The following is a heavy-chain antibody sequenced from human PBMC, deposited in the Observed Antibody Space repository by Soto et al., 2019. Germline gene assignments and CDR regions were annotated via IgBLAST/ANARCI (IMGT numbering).Heavy chain of an antibody. CDR1: GGAISIGDYY. CDR3: ARYNTRSGYYEGWFDP. D-gene: IGHD3-22*01. Sequence: SETLSLTCTVSGGAISIGDYYLSWIRQPPGKGLEWIGYIYYSGSTYYNPSLKSRVTISVDTSKNQFSLKLSSVTAADTAVYYCARYNTRSGYYEGWFDPWGQGTLVTVSS. J-gene: IGHJ5*02. V-gene: IGHV4-30-4*01. CDR2: IYYSGST.